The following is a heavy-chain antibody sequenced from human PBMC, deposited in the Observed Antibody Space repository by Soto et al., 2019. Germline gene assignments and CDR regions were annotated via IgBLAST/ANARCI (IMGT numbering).Heavy chain of an antibody. CDR3: ATGGILTPGQRGLCDY. CDR1: GVSFSTNA. J-gene: IGHJ4*02. Sequence: QVQLVESGGGVVQPGRSLGLSCVVSGVSFSTNAMHWVRQAPGKGLEWVAAISKDGNDEFYADSVKGRFTISRDNSKNTLYLQITSLKPEDTAVYFCATGGILTPGQRGLCDYWGQGTLVTVSS. V-gene: IGHV3-30*03. CDR2: ISKDGNDE. D-gene: IGHD3-9*01.